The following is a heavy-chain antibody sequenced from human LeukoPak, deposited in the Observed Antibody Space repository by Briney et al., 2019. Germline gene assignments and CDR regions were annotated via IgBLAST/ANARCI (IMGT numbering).Heavy chain of an antibody. CDR2: IYYSGST. Sequence: SETLSLTCTVSGGSISSSSYYWGWIRQPPGKGLEWIGSIYYSGSTYYNPSLKSRVTISVDTSKNQFSLKLSSVTAADTAVYYCVRQVPGPSRFDYWGQGTLVTVSS. D-gene: IGHD6-6*01. CDR1: GGSISSSSYY. V-gene: IGHV4-39*01. J-gene: IGHJ4*02. CDR3: VRQVPGPSRFDY.